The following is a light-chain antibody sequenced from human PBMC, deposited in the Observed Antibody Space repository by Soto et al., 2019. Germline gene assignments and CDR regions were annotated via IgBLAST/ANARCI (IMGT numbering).Light chain of an antibody. V-gene: IGLV2-11*01. CDR2: DVS. J-gene: IGLJ3*02. CDR1: SSDVGGYNY. CDR3: CSSAGTYTSV. Sequence: QSALTQPRSVSGSPGQSVTISCTGTSSDVGGYNYVSCYQQHPGKAPKLIIYDVSKRPSGVPDRFSGSKSGNTASLTISGLQAEDEADYYCCSSAGTYTSVFGGGTQLTVL.